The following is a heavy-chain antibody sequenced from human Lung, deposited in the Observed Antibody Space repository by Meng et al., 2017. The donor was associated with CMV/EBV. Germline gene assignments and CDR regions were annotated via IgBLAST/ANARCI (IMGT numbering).Heavy chain of an antibody. Sequence: GGSLRLXCTTSGFTFRDYSLGWVRQAPEKGLEWVGFIRSTPYGGTTEYAASVKGRFSISRDDSESIAYLQMNSLKTEDTAVYYCTRELQVYFYHNSGYYHPPGYWGQGTXVTVSS. CDR1: GFTFRDYS. CDR3: TRELQVYFYHNSGYYHPPGY. CDR2: IRSTPYGGTT. V-gene: IGHV3-49*04. D-gene: IGHD3-22*01. J-gene: IGHJ4*02.